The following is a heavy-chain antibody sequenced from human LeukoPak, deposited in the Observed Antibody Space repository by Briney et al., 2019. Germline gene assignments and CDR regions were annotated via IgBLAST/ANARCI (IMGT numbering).Heavy chain of an antibody. CDR1: GFTFSRYS. CDR2: INASSNFI. J-gene: IGHJ1*01. CDR3: ARDSYCGGDCYSATRYFQY. Sequence: GGSLRLSCAASGFTFSRYSMNWVRQAPGKGLEWVSSINASSNFIYYADSVKGRFTISRDNAKNSLYLRMNSLRAEDTAVYYCARDSYCGGDCYSATRYFQYWGQGTLDTLSS. D-gene: IGHD2-21*02. V-gene: IGHV3-21*01.